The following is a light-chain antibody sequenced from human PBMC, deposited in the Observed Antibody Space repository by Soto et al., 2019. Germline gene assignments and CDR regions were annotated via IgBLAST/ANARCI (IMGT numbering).Light chain of an antibody. CDR1: SSDVGGYNY. V-gene: IGLV2-8*01. Sequence: QSALTQPPSASGSPGQSVTISCTGTSSDVGGYNYVSWYQQHPGKAPKLMISEVSKRPSGVPDRFSGSKSGNTASLTVSGRQAEDEADYYCSSFAVNNNLVFGGGTKLTVL. CDR3: SSFAVNNNLV. CDR2: EVS. J-gene: IGLJ2*01.